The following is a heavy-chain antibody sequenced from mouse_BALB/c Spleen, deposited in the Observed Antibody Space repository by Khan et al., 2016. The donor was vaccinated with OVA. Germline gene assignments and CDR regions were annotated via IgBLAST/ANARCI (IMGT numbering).Heavy chain of an antibody. CDR2: ISYSGST. V-gene: IGHV3-2*02. CDR1: GYSITSGYG. J-gene: IGHJ2*01. Sequence: EVKLLESGPGLVKPSQSLSLTYTVTGYSITSGYGWNWIRQFPGNKLEWMGYISYSGSTNYNPSLKSRISITRDTSKNQFFLQLNSVTTEDTATYYCARTARRKYWGQGTTLTVSS. D-gene: IGHD1-2*01. CDR3: ARTARRKY.